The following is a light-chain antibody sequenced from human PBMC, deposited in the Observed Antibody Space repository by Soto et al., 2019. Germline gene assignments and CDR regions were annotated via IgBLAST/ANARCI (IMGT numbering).Light chain of an antibody. J-gene: IGKJ5*01. V-gene: IGKV2-28*01. CDR3: MQARQSLT. CDR1: QGLLYNNTYNY. Sequence: EIVIPQSPPTLPGPPGEQPFTPCRPSQGLLYNNTYNYVDWYIQKPGQSPQLLIYFGSNRAPRVPDRFSGRGSGTDFTLKINRVEAEDVGTYYCMQARQSLTFGQGTRLEIK. CDR2: FGS.